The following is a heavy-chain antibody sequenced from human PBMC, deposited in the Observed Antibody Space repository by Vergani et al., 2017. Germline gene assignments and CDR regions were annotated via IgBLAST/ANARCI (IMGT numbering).Heavy chain of an antibody. V-gene: IGHV1-2*02. Sequence: QVQLVQSGAEVKKPGASVKVSCKASGYTLTGYYMHWVRQAPGQGREGMGWINPNSCGTNYAQKFQGRVTMTRDTSISTAYMEQSRRRSDDTAVDYWAGGRGYGGEIDYWGQGTLVTVSS. CDR3: AGGRGYGGEIDY. CDR2: INPNSCGT. D-gene: IGHD6-25*01. CDR1: GYTLTGYY. J-gene: IGHJ4*02.